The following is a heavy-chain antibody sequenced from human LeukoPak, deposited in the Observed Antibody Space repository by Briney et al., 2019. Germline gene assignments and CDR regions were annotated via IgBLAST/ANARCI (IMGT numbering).Heavy chain of an antibody. CDR1: GFTFSSYG. Sequence: GGSLRLSCAASGFTFSSYGMHRVRQAPGKGLEWVAVIWYDGSNKCYAGAVKGRFTISRDNSKNTLYLQMNSLRAEGTAVYDCAADSTADYWGQGALVTVSS. J-gene: IGHJ4*02. CDR3: AADSTADY. V-gene: IGHV3-33*01. CDR2: IWYDGSNK. D-gene: IGHD2-2*01.